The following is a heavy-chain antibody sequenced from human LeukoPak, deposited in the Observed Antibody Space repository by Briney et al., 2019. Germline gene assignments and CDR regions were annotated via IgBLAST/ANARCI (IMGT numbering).Heavy chain of an antibody. CDR2: IKKDGSEK. CDR3: ARAGWYSSSRERVDP. D-gene: IGHD6-13*01. J-gene: IGHJ5*02. CDR1: GFTFSSYW. V-gene: IGHV3-7*01. Sequence: GGSLRLSCAASGFTFSSYWMSWVRQAPGKGLEWVANIKKDGSEKYYVDSVKGRFTISRDNAKTSLYLQMNSLRVEDTAVYYCARAGWYSSSRERVDPWGQGTLVTVSS.